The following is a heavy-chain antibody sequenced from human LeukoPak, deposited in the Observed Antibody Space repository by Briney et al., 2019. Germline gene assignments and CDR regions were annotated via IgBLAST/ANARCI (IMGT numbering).Heavy chain of an antibody. CDR3: ARGVYYHYYYMDV. CDR2: INHSGST. CDR1: GGSFSGYY. Sequence: SETLSLTCAVYGGSFSGYYWSWIRQPPGKGLEWIGEINHSGSTNYNPSLKSRVTISVDTSKNQFSLKLSSVTAADTAVYYCARGVYYHYYYMDVWGKGTTVTVSS. V-gene: IGHV4-34*01. J-gene: IGHJ6*03.